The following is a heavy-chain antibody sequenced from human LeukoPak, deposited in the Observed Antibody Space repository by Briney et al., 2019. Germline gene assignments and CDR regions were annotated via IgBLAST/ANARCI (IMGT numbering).Heavy chain of an antibody. J-gene: IGHJ6*03. Sequence: SETLSLTCAVYGGSFSGYYWSWIRQPPGKGLEWIGEINHSGSTNYNPSLESRVTISVDTSKNQFSLKLSSVTAADTAVYYCARGNYDSWSGYYPTYYYYYMDVWGKGTTVTVSS. V-gene: IGHV4-34*01. D-gene: IGHD3-3*01. CDR1: GGSFSGYY. CDR2: INHSGST. CDR3: ARGNYDSWSGYYPTYYYYYMDV.